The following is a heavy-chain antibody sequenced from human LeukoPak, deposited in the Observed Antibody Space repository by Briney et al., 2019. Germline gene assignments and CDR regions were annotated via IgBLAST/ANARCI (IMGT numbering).Heavy chain of an antibody. CDR3: AKSDWFDP. CDR2: IKSDGSSA. V-gene: IGHV3-74*01. CDR1: GFTFRNYW. Sequence: GESLRLSCATSGFTFRNYWMSWLRQAPGKGLVWVARIKSDGSSASYAESVKGRFTISRDNARSTLFLQMDSLGVDDTAVYYCAKSDWFDPWGRRILVTVSS. J-gene: IGHJ5*01.